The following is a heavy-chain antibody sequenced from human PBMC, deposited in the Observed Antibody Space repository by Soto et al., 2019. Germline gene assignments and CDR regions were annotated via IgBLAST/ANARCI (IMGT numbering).Heavy chain of an antibody. CDR2: IHHSGRT. Sequence: QVQLQESGPGLVKPSETLSLTCAVSSGSISSSNWWSWVRQPPGKGLEWIGEIHHSGRTNYNASLKSRVTISLDKSKNQLSLKLSSVTAADTAMYDCASADYYYMGVWGKGTTVTVSS. CDR1: SGSISSSNW. CDR3: ASADYYYMGV. V-gene: IGHV4-4*02. J-gene: IGHJ6*03.